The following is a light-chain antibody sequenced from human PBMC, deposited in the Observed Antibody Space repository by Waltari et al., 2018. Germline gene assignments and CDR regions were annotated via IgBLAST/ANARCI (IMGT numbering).Light chain of an antibody. CDR2: EVF. CDR3: SSYSRSDVVV. V-gene: IGLV2-8*01. CDR1: SPDVGGYNY. Sequence: QSALTQPPSASGSLGQSVTISCTGTSPDVGGYNYVSWSQQPPGKAPNLIVYEVFQRPSGVPDRFSGSKSGDTASLTVSGLRAEDEALYYCSSYSRSDVVVFGGGTKLTVL. J-gene: IGLJ2*01.